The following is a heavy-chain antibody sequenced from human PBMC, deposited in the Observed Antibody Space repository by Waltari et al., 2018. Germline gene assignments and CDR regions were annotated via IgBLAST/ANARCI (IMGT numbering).Heavy chain of an antibody. V-gene: IGHV5-51*03. CDR1: GYSFTSYW. CDR2: SYPGDPDT. CDR3: ARPNMVAPTYRALDS. D-gene: IGHD5-12*01. Sequence: EVQLVQSGAEVKKPGESLKISCKGSGYSFTSYWIGWVRQMPGKGLAWMGISYPGDPDTRYSPPFQGAVTISADESISTAYLQWSSLKASDTDMYYCARPNMVAPTYRALDSWGQGTMVTVSS. J-gene: IGHJ3*02.